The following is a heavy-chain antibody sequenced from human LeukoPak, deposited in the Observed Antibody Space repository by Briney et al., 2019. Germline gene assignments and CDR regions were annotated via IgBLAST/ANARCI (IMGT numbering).Heavy chain of an antibody. J-gene: IGHJ4*02. V-gene: IGHV3-33*01. CDR1: GFNFGIFG. Sequence: PGGSLRLSCTAAGFNFGIFGMDWVRQAPGRGRGWVPVMWEDGTNENYVESVKGRFRISRDNGQRTLCLQMNSLRVEDTAVYYCARDGPAAGHAFDYWGQGTLVTVSS. CDR3: ARDGPAAGHAFDY. CDR2: MWEDGTNE.